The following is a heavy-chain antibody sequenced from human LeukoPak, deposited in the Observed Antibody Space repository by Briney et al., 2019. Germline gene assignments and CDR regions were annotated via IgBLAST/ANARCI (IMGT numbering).Heavy chain of an antibody. J-gene: IGHJ5*02. V-gene: IGHV1-2*06. CDR1: GYTFSAYY. CDR3: ARERGADSAVNWFDP. D-gene: IGHD1-26*01. Sequence: GASVKVSCKASGYTFSAYYMHWVRQAPGQGLKWVGRVNPNTGGTNYAQKFQGRVTMTRDTSISTAYMELSRLTSDDTAVYYCARERGADSAVNWFDPWGQGTLLTASS. CDR2: VNPNTGGT.